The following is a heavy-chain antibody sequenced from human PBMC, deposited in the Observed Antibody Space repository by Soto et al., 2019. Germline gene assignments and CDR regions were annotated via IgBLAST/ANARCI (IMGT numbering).Heavy chain of an antibody. CDR2: ISAYNGNT. CDR1: GYTFTSYG. CDR3: ARSGSRGYYLDY. D-gene: IGHD3-22*01. Sequence: QVQLVQSGAEVKEPGASVKVSCKASGYTFTSYGLNWVRQAPGQGLEWMGWISAYNGNTNYALKFQGRVTMTTDTSTSTAYMELRSLRSDDTAVYYGARSGSRGYYLDYWGQGTLVTVSA. J-gene: IGHJ4*02. V-gene: IGHV1-18*01.